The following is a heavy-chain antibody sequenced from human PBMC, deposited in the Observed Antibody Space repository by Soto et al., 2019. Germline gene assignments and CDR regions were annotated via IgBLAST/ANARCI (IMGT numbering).Heavy chain of an antibody. CDR1: GFSLSNARMG. CDR2: IFSNDEK. V-gene: IGHV2-26*01. CDR3: ARMEGVVRGVTPFDY. J-gene: IGHJ4*02. D-gene: IGHD3-10*01. Sequence: SGPTLVNPTETLTLTCTVSGFSLSNARMGVSWIRQPPGKALEWLAHIFSNDEKSYSTSLKSRLTISKDTSKSQVVLTMTNMDPVDTATYYCARMEGVVRGVTPFDYWGQGTLVTVSS.